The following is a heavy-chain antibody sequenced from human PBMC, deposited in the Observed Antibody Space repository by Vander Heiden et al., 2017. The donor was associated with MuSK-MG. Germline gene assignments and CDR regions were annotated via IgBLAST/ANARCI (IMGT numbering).Heavy chain of an antibody. J-gene: IGHJ4*02. Sequence: QVQLVLSGAEVKKPGSSVKVSCKASGGTFSSYAISWVRQAPGQGLEWMGGIIPIFGTANYAQKFQGRVTITADESTSTAYMELSSLRSEDTAVYYCARGGSEAGTTSFLVGYFDYWGQGTLVTVSS. CDR3: ARGGSEAGTTSFLVGYFDY. CDR1: GGTFSSYA. D-gene: IGHD1-7*01. V-gene: IGHV1-69*01. CDR2: IIPIFGTA.